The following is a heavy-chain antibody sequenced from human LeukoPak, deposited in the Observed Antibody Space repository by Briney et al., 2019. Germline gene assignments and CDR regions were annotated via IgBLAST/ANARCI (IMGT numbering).Heavy chain of an antibody. CDR3: ANLCSEAVANDAFDI. J-gene: IGHJ3*02. CDR1: GFTFDDYA. CDR2: ISWDGGST. D-gene: IGHD6-19*01. Sequence: TGGSLRLPWAASGFTFDDYAMHWVRQAPGKGLEWVSLISWDGGSTYYADSVKGRFTISRDNSKNSLYLQMNSLRAEDTALYYCANLCSEAVANDAFDIWGQGTMVTVSS. V-gene: IGHV3-43D*03.